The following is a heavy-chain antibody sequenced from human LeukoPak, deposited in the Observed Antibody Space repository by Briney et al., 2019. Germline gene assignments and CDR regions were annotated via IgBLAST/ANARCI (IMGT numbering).Heavy chain of an antibody. V-gene: IGHV3-30*18. CDR3: AKAAVAGVLYNWFDP. D-gene: IGHD6-19*01. Sequence: GRSLRLSCAASGVTFSSYGMHWVRQAPGKGRDWVAVISYDGSNKYYADSVKGRFTISRDNSKNTLYLQMNSLRAEDTAVYYCAKAAVAGVLYNWFDPWGQGTLVTVSS. CDR2: ISYDGSNK. CDR1: GVTFSSYG. J-gene: IGHJ5*02.